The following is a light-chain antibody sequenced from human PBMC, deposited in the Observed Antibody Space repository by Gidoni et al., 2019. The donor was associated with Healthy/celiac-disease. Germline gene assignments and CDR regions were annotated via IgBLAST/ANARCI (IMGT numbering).Light chain of an antibody. V-gene: IGKV3-20*01. CDR3: QQYGSSPQT. CDR1: QSVSSSY. CDR2: GAS. J-gene: IGKJ2*01. Sequence: ELVLTQSPGTLSLSPGERATLSCRASQSVSSSYLAWYQQKHGQAPRLLIYGASSRATGIPDRFSGSGSGTDFTLTISRLEPEDFAVYYCQQYGSSPQTFGQGTKLEIK.